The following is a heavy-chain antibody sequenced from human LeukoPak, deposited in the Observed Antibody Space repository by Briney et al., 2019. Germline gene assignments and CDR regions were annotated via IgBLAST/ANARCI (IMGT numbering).Heavy chain of an antibody. CDR1: GFTFSNYF. CDR2: INSDGTST. V-gene: IGHV3-74*03. CDR3: ARRVDATRWFDP. J-gene: IGHJ5*02. Sequence: PGGSLRLSCAASGFTFSNYFMRWVHQAPGKGLVWVSRINSDGTSTMYADSVKGRFTISRDNAKNMLYMQMNSLRDEDTAVYYCARRVDATRWFDPWGQGTLVTVSS. D-gene: IGHD2-15*01.